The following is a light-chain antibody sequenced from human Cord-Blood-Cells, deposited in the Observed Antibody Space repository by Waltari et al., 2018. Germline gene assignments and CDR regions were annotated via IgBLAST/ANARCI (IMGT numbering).Light chain of an antibody. V-gene: IGKV1-5*01. CDR1: QSISSW. Sequence: QSPSTLSASVGDRVTITCRASQSISSWLAWYQQKPGKAPKLLIYDASSLESGVPSRFSGSGSGTEFTLTISSLQPDDFATYYCQQYNSYRMYTFGQGTKLEIK. J-gene: IGKJ2*01. CDR2: DAS. CDR3: QQYNSYRMYT.